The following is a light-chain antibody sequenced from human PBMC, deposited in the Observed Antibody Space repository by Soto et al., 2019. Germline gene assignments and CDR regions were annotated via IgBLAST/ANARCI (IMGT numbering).Light chain of an antibody. J-gene: IGLJ3*02. Sequence: SYELTQPLSVSVALGQTARITCGGNNIGSKNVHWYQQKPGQAPVLVIYRASNRPSGIPERFSGSNSGNTVTLTISRAQAGDEADYYCQVWDSTTGVFGGGTKLTVL. CDR3: QVWDSTTGV. V-gene: IGLV3-9*01. CDR1: NIGSKN. CDR2: RAS.